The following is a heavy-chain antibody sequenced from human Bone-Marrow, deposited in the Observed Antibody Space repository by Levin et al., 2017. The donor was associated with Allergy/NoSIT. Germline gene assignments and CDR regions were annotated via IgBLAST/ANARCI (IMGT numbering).Heavy chain of an antibody. V-gene: IGHV3-53*01. CDR1: GFTVSNNY. CDR2: IYSVGTT. CDR3: TGGPSGVRG. D-gene: IGHD3-16*01. Sequence: GGSLRLSCAVSGFTVSNNYMSWVRQAPGAGLEWVSLIYSVGTTYYADSVKGRFTISRDNSRNTLYLQMNSLRAEDTAVYYCTGGPSGVRGWGQGTLVAVSS. J-gene: IGHJ4*02.